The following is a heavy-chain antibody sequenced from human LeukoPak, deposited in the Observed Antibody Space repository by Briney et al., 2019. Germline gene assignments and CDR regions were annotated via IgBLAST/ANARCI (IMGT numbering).Heavy chain of an antibody. CDR1: GYTFTSYY. D-gene: IGHD2-2*01. CDR3: ARYPPPLGYCSSTSCYYYYGMDV. J-gene: IGHJ6*02. V-gene: IGHV1-46*01. CDR2: INPSGGST. Sequence: ASVKVSCKASGYTFTSYYMHWVRQAPGQGLEWMGIINPSGGSTNYAQKFQGRVTITADESTSTAYMELSSLRSEDTAVYYCARYPPPLGYCSSTSCYYYYGMDVWGQGTTVTVSS.